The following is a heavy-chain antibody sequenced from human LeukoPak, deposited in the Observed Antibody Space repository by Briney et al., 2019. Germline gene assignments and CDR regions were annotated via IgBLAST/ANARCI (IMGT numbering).Heavy chain of an antibody. CDR2: IYSGGST. D-gene: IGHD3-22*01. CDR3: ARDREYYNDSSGYYSPAFDY. J-gene: IGHJ4*02. Sequence: GGSLRLSCAASGFTVSSNYMSWVRQAPGKGLEWVSVIYSGGSTYYADSVKGRFTISRDNSKNTLYLQMNSLRAEDTAVYYCARDREYYNDSSGYYSPAFDYWGQGTLVTVSS. CDR1: GFTVSSNY. V-gene: IGHV3-66*01.